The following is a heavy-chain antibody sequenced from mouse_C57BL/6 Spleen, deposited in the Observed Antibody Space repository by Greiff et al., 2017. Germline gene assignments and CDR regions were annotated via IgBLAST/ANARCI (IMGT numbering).Heavy chain of an antibody. J-gene: IGHJ4*01. V-gene: IGHV1-72*01. D-gene: IGHD2-1*01. CDR2: IDPNSGGT. CDR1: GYTFTSYW. Sequence: QVKLLQPGAELVKPGASVKLSCKASGYTFTSYWMHWVKQRPGRGLEWIGRIDPNSGGTKYNEKFKSKATLTVDKPSSTAYMQLSSLRSEDAAVYYCARAYGNYEAMDDWGQGTSVTVSS. CDR3: ARAYGNYEAMDD.